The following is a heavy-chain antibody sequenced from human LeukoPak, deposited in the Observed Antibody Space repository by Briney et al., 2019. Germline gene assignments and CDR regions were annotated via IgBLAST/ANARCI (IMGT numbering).Heavy chain of an antibody. D-gene: IGHD2-21*02. Sequence: GGSLRLSCAASGFTFSKYAMSWVRQAPGKGLEWVSVISGGGESTYYPDSVEGRFTISRDNSKNTVFLQMNSVRVEDTAVYYCVHCGGDCYPCCGMDGWGQGATVTVSS. J-gene: IGHJ6*02. CDR1: GFTFSKYA. CDR2: ISGGGEST. CDR3: VHCGGDCYPCCGMDG. V-gene: IGHV3-23*01.